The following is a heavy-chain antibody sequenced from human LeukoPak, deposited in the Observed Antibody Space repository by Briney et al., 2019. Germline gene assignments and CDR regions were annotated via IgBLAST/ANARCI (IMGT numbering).Heavy chain of an antibody. CDR3: AKDIYPLVTAIYGKDY. D-gene: IGHD2-21*02. Sequence: PGGSLRLSCVGSGFTFSNFWMHWVRQAPGKGLEWVAVISYDGSNKYYADSVKGRFTISRDNSKNTLYLQMNSLRAEDTAVYYCAKDIYPLVTAIYGKDYWGQGTLVTVSS. CDR1: GFTFSNFW. J-gene: IGHJ4*02. V-gene: IGHV3-30*18. CDR2: ISYDGSNK.